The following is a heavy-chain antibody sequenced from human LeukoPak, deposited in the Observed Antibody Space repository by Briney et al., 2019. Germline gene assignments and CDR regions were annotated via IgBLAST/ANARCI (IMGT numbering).Heavy chain of an antibody. CDR2: ISGSGGGT. D-gene: IGHD3-22*01. Sequence: GGSLRLSCAVSGITLSNYGMSWVRQPPGKGLEWVAGISGSGGGTNYAESVKGRFTISRDNPRNTLYLQMNSLRAEDTAVYFCAKRGVVIRVILVGFHKEAYYFDSWGQGTLVTVSS. CDR1: GITLSNYG. J-gene: IGHJ4*02. CDR3: AKRGVVIRVILVGFHKEAYYFDS. V-gene: IGHV3-23*01.